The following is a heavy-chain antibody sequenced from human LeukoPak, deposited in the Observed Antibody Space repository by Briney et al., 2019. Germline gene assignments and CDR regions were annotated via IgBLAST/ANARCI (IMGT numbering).Heavy chain of an antibody. CDR1: GFTFIDYD. CDR2: IGIRGDT. V-gene: IGHV3-13*01. Sequence: GGSLRLSCAASGFTFIDYDMHWVRQVIGKGLEWVSAIGIRGDTHYSGSVKGRFTISRENAESSLYLQMNSLRAEDTAVYYCARGGIQVSGIDEFDYWAREPWSPSP. D-gene: IGHD6-19*01. J-gene: IGHJ4*02. CDR3: ARGGIQVSGIDEFDY.